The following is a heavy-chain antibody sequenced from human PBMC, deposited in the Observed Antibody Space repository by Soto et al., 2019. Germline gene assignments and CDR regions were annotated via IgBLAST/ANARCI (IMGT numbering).Heavy chain of an antibody. CDR1: GGSISSYY. CDR3: ARDTYGSGSAFDI. J-gene: IGHJ3*02. Sequence: QVQLQESGPGLVKPSETLSLTCTVSGGSISSYYWNWIRQPPGKGLEWIGYIYSSGNTNYNPSLKSRVSISVDTYKNQFSLKLSSVIAADTAVYYCARDTYGSGSAFDIWGQGTMVTVSS. CDR2: IYSSGNT. V-gene: IGHV4-59*01. D-gene: IGHD3-10*01.